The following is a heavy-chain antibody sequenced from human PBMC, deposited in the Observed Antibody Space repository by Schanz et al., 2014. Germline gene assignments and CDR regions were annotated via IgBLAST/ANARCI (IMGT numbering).Heavy chain of an antibody. Sequence: QVQLVQSGAEVKKPGSSVKVSCKASGGTFSSHAVSWVRQAPGQGLEWMGWISGYDANTNYAQKFQGRVTMTTDTSTSTAFMELRGLRSDDTAIYYCAREKGHGYSGFSWGQGTLVTVSS. V-gene: IGHV1-18*01. CDR1: GGTFSSHA. D-gene: IGHD5-12*01. CDR2: ISGYDANT. J-gene: IGHJ5*02. CDR3: AREKGHGYSGFS.